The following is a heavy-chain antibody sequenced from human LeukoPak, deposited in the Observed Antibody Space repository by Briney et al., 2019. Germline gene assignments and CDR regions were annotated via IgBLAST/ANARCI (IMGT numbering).Heavy chain of an antibody. CDR2: INNDGSST. CDR1: GFTSSYLW. J-gene: IGHJ6*02. CDR3: ARTPYYYGMDV. D-gene: IGHD3-10*01. V-gene: IGHV3-74*01. Sequence: GGSLRLSCAASGFTSSYLWLHWVRQAPGKGLVWVSRINNDGSSTSYADSVKGRFTISRDNAKNTLSLQMNSLRAEDTAVYYCARTPYYYGMDVWGQGTTVTVSS.